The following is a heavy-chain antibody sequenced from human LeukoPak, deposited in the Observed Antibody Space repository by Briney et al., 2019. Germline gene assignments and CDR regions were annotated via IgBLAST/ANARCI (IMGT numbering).Heavy chain of an antibody. Sequence: ASVKVSCKASGYTFTSYGISWVRQAPGQGLEWMGWISAYNGNTNYAQKLQGRVTMTTDTSTSTAYMELRSLRSEDTAVYYCARAGDYYGSGSYYLDKGYYYYYYMDVWGKGTTVTISS. V-gene: IGHV1-18*01. J-gene: IGHJ6*03. CDR2: ISAYNGNT. CDR3: ARAGDYYGSGSYYLDKGYYYYYYMDV. CDR1: GYTFTSYG. D-gene: IGHD3-10*01.